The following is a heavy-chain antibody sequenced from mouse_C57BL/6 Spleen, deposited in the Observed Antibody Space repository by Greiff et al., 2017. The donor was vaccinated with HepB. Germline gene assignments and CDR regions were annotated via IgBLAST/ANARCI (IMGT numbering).Heavy chain of an antibody. CDR2: IDPSDSET. Sequence: QVQLQQPGAELVRPGSSVKLSCKASGYTFTSYWMHWVKQRPIQGLEWIGNIDPSDSETHYNQKFKDKATLTVDKSSSTAYMQLSSLTSEDSAVYYCARGGLYGGFAYWGQGTLVTVSA. D-gene: IGHD1-1*02. V-gene: IGHV1-52*01. CDR1: GYTFTSYW. J-gene: IGHJ3*01. CDR3: ARGGLYGGFAY.